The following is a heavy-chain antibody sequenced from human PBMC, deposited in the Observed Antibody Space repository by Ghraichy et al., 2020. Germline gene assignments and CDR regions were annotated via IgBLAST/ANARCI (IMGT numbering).Heavy chain of an antibody. CDR3: AWGSSIDD. CDR2: IYHSGTT. CDR1: GYSISSGYF. J-gene: IGHJ4*02. Sequence: SEPLSLTCSVSGYSISSGYFWGWIRQPPGKGLEWIGSIYHSGTTYYNPSLKSRVTISVDTSKNQFSLKLTSVTATDTAVYYCAWGSSIDDWGQGTLVIVSS. V-gene: IGHV4-38-2*01. D-gene: IGHD3-16*01.